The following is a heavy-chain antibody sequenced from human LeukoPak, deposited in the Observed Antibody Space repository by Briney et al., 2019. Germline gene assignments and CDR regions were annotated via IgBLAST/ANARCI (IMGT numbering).Heavy chain of an antibody. Sequence: GGSLRLSCSTSGFTFGDYAMSWVRQAPGKGLEWVAVISYDGSNKYYADSVRGRFTISRDNSKNTLYLQMNSLRAEDTAVYYCARDRISVGYCSSTSCSYWYFDLWGRGTLVTVSS. CDR2: ISYDGSNK. V-gene: IGHV3-30*04. D-gene: IGHD2-2*01. CDR1: GFTFGDYA. CDR3: ARDRISVGYCSSTSCSYWYFDL. J-gene: IGHJ2*01.